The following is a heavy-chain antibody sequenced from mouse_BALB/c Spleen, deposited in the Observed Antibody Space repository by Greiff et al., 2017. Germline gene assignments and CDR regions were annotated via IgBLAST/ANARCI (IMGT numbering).Heavy chain of an antibody. Sequence: QVQLQQSGPGLVQPSQSLSITCTVSGFSLTSYGVHWVRQSPGKGLEWLGVIWSGGSTDYNAAFISRLSISKDNSKSQVFFKMNSLQANDTAIYYCARRGIYYDYDAFAYWGQGTLVTVSA. CDR2: IWSGGST. J-gene: IGHJ3*01. V-gene: IGHV2-2*02. CDR3: ARRGIYYDYDAFAY. D-gene: IGHD2-4*01. CDR1: GFSLTSYG.